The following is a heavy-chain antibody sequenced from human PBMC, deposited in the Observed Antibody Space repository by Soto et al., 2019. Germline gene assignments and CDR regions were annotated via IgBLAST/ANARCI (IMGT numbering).Heavy chain of an antibody. J-gene: IGHJ2*01. CDR1: GGTITTDDFY. D-gene: IGHD3-22*01. V-gene: IGHV4-30-4*01. CDR3: ARMSYYYDKWYFDL. Sequence: PSETLSLTCIAPGGTITTDDFYWICLRPTPGKSLQWIGYVYYSGGSDCIPSRTSRLSMSIDKSKKQFTRKLSSMTAADTAIYYWARMSYYYDKWYFDLWGRGTMGSVSS. CDR2: VYYSGGS.